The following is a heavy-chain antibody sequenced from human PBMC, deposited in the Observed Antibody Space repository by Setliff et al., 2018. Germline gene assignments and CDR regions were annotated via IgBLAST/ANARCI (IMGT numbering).Heavy chain of an antibody. V-gene: IGHV1-2*02. CDR1: GYTFTDYY. J-gene: IGHJ4*02. CDR2: INTYSGAT. CDR3: TWGPGGYFDF. Sequence: RASVKVSCKASGYTFTDYYMQWVRQAPGQGLEWMGNINTYSGATNYAHKFQGRVTMTTDTSITTAYMELNSLTSDNTAVYFCTWGPGGYFDFWGQGTLVTVSS. D-gene: IGHD3-22*01.